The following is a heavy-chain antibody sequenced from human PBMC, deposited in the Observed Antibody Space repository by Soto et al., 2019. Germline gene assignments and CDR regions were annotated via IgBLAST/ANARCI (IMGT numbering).Heavy chain of an antibody. Sequence: QITLRESGPTLVKPTQTLTLTCTISGFSLSTSGVGVGWIRQPPGKSLEWLALIYWDDVQRYSPSLKTRLTITKDTSRSHVVLTMTNMDPVDTATYYCAPSPCSGGPCYLFDYWGQGTLVTVSS. J-gene: IGHJ4*02. V-gene: IGHV2-5*02. CDR3: APSPCSGGPCYLFDY. D-gene: IGHD2-15*01. CDR1: GFSLSTSGVG. CDR2: IYWDDVQ.